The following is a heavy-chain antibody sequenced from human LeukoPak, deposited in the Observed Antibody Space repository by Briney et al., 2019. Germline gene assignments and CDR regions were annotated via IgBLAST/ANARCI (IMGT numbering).Heavy chain of an antibody. V-gene: IGHV3-21*01. Sequence: GGSLKLSGEASGFTFSSYSLNWVRKAPGKGLEWVSSISSSSSYIYYADSVKGRFTISRDNAKNSLYLQMNSLRAEDTAVYYCARDRRAKDWGQGTLVTVSS. J-gene: IGHJ4*02. CDR2: ISSSSSYI. D-gene: IGHD4/OR15-4a*01. CDR1: GFTFSSYS. CDR3: ARDRRAKD.